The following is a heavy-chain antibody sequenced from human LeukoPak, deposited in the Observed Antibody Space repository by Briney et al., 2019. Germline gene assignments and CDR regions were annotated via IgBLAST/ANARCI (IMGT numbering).Heavy chain of an antibody. CDR3: AKERTQTTAFDY. D-gene: IGHD1-7*01. CDR1: RFTFSTYT. CDR2: ISGSGGST. V-gene: IGHV3-23*01. Sequence: GGSLRLSRAASRFTFSTYTMNWVRQAPGKGLEWVSTISGSGGSTYYADSVKGRFTISRDNSKNTLYLQMSSLRAEDTAVYYCAKERTQTTAFDYWGQGTLVTVSS. J-gene: IGHJ4*02.